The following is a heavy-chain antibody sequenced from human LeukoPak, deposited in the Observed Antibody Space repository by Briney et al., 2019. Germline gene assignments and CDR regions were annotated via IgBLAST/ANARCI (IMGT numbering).Heavy chain of an antibody. CDR3: ARDLRMGGPWRQFDY. CDR2: SYHSGGT. J-gene: IGHJ4*02. D-gene: IGHD3-16*01. CDR1: GYSIRSGYY. V-gene: IGHV4-38-2*02. Sequence: PSETLPLTCTVSGYSIRSGYYWAWIRQPPGKGLEWIGSSYHSGGTDYNPSLKSRVTISVDTSKNQFSLQLNSLTAADTAVYYCARDLRMGGPWRQFDYWGQGTLVTVSS.